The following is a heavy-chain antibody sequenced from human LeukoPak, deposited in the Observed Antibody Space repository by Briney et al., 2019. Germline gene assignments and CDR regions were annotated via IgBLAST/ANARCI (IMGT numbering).Heavy chain of an antibody. Sequence: SETLSLTCTVSGGSISSSSYYWGWIRQPPGKGLEWIGSIYYSGSTYYNPSLKSRVTISVDTAKNQFSLKLSSVTAADTAVYYCAKYVWGSYPTFEDYWGQGTLVTVSS. V-gene: IGHV4-39*07. CDR2: IYYSGST. CDR3: AKYVWGSYPTFEDY. J-gene: IGHJ4*02. CDR1: GGSISSSSYY. D-gene: IGHD3-16*02.